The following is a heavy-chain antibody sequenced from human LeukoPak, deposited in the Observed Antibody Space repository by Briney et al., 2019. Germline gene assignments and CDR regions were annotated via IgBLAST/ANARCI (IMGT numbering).Heavy chain of an antibody. Sequence: KPSETPSPTCTVSSASISSNHWSWIRQPPGKGLEWIGHIYYTGSTNYNPSLKSRVTISLDTSKNQFSLKLSSVTAADTAVYYCTRSIGVVIHGCMDFRGQGTTVTVSS. J-gene: IGHJ6*02. CDR3: TRSIGVVIHGCMDF. V-gene: IGHV4-59*01. CDR1: SASISSNH. D-gene: IGHD3-3*01. CDR2: IYYTGST.